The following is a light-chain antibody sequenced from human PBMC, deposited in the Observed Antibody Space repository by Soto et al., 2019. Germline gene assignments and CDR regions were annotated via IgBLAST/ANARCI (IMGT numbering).Light chain of an antibody. CDR3: QQRSNWPSWT. V-gene: IGKV3-11*01. CDR1: QSVSSN. J-gene: IGKJ1*01. Sequence: IVMTQSPATLSVSPGERATLSCRSSQSVSSNLAWYQQKPGQAPRLLIYDASNRAAGIPARFSGSGSGTDFTLTISSLEPEDFAVYYCQQRSNWPSWTFGQGTKVDIK. CDR2: DAS.